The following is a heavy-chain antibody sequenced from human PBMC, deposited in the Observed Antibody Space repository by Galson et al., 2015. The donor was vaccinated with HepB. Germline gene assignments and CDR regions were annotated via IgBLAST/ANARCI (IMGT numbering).Heavy chain of an antibody. CDR3: VKNGDMVATIFAY. CDR1: GFTFSRFA. J-gene: IGHJ4*02. Sequence: SLRLSCAASGFTFSRFAMNWVRQAPGQGLEWVSYISISSTTIYYADSVKGRFTISRDNAKNLVFLQMNSLRDGDTALYYCVKNGDMVATIFAYWGQGALVTVSS. CDR2: ISISSTTI. D-gene: IGHD5-12*01. V-gene: IGHV3-48*02.